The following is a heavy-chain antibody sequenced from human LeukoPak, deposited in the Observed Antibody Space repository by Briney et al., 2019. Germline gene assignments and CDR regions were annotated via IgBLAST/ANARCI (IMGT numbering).Heavy chain of an antibody. V-gene: IGHV1-8*01. CDR2: MNPTSGNT. D-gene: IGHD6-13*01. Sequence: ASVKVSCKASGYTFTNYEINWVRQATGQGLEWMGWMNPTSGNTDSAQKFQGRLTMIRNTAITTAYMELTSLTSEDTAVYYCARAFPGPAAPGHNYHYYMDVWGKGTTVTVSS. J-gene: IGHJ6*03. CDR3: ARAFPGPAAPGHNYHYYMDV. CDR1: GYTFTNYE.